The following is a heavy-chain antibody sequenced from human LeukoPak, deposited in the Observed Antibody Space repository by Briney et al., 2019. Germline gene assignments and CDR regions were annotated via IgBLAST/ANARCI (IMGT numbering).Heavy chain of an antibody. J-gene: IGHJ4*02. CDR3: ATTNHCSGGSCSSWSPDS. CDR2: VSYDGNYK. CDR1: GFTFSSYA. V-gene: IGHV3-30-3*01. D-gene: IGHD2-15*01. Sequence: GGSLRLSCGASGFTFSSYAMHWVRQAPGKGLEWVAVVSYDGNYKYYLDSVKGRFTISRDNSKNTLNLQMNSLRPEDTALYYCATTNHCSGGSCSSWSPDSWGQGTLVIVSS.